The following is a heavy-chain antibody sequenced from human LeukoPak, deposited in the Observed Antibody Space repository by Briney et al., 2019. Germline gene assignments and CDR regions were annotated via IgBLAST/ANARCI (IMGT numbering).Heavy chain of an antibody. CDR1: GVSFSGYY. V-gene: IGHV4-34*01. CDR2: INHSGST. D-gene: IGHD3-22*01. CDR3: ARVGFISGVGYSYAFDI. J-gene: IGHJ3*02. Sequence: SGTLSLTCSVYGVSFSGYYWSWIRQPPGKGLEWIGEINHSGSTNYNPSLKSRVTISVDTSKNQFSLKLSSVTAADTAVYYCARVGFISGVGYSYAFDIWGQGTMVTVSS.